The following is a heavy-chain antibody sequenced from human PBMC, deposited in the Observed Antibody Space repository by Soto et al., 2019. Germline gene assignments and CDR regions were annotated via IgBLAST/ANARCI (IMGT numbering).Heavy chain of an antibody. CDR1: GFTFTSSA. CDR3: AAGPPPIVGATLDN. V-gene: IGHV1-58*01. Sequence: SVKVSCKASGFTFTSSAVQWVRQARGQRLEWIGWIVVGSGNTNYTKKFQERVTITRDMSTSTAYMELSSLRSEDTAVYYWAAGPPPIVGATLDNWGQGTLVTVSS. CDR2: IVVGSGNT. J-gene: IGHJ4*02. D-gene: IGHD1-26*01.